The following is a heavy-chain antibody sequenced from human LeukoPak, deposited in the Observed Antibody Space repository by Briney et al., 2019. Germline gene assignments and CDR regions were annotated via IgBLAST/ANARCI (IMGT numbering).Heavy chain of an antibody. CDR1: GFTFSSYG. CDR2: ISYDGSNK. J-gene: IGHJ4*02. CDR3: AKDVSAYSSGWYLGNDY. Sequence: PGRSLRLSCAASGFTFSSYGMHWVRQAPGKGLEWVAVISYDGSNKYYADSVKGRFTISRDNSKNTLYLQMNSLRAEDTAVYYCAKDVSAYSSGWYLGNDYWGQGTLVTVSS. D-gene: IGHD6-19*01. V-gene: IGHV3-30*18.